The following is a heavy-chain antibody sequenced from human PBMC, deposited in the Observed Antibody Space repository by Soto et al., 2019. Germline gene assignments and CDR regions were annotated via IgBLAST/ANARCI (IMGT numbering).Heavy chain of an antibody. CDR2: ISSSGSKI. CDR3: ARESPGCSPDY. V-gene: IGHV3-48*03. J-gene: IGHJ4*02. CDR1: GFAFSTYE. Sequence: GGSLRLSCAASGFAFSTYEMNWVRQAPGKGLEWVSHISSSGSKIYYADSVRGRFTISRDNAKNSLYLQMNSLRAEDTAVYYCARESPGCSPDYWGQRTLVNASS.